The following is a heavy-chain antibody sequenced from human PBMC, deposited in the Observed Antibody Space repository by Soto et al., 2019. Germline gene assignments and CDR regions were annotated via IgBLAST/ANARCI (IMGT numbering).Heavy chain of an antibody. Sequence: SETLSLTCTVSGGSISSGGYYWSWIRQHPGKGLEWIGYIYYSGSTYYNPSLKSRVTISVDTSKNQFSLKLSSVTAADTAVYYCARANPPDIVVVPAAEDWFDPWGQGTLVTVSS. CDR3: ARANPPDIVVVPAAEDWFDP. CDR1: GGSISSGGYY. V-gene: IGHV4-31*03. J-gene: IGHJ5*02. D-gene: IGHD2-2*01. CDR2: IYYSGST.